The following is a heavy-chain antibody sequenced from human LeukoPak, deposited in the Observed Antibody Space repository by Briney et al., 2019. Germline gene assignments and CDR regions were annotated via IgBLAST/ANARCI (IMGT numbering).Heavy chain of an antibody. CDR3: IGAPPKYYYDSSGYYFPTGLDY. V-gene: IGHV3-21*01. D-gene: IGHD3-22*01. Sequence: GGSLRLSCAASGFTFSSYGMNWVRQAPGKGLEWVSSISSSSSYIYYADSVKGRFTISRDNAKNSLYLQMNSLRAEDTDVYYCIGAPPKYYYDSSGYYFPTGLDYWGQGTLVTVSS. J-gene: IGHJ4*02. CDR2: ISSSSSYI. CDR1: GFTFSSYG.